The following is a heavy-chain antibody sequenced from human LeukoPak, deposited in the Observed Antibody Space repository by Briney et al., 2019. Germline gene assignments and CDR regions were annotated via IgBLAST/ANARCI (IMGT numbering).Heavy chain of an antibody. V-gene: IGHV4-38-2*02. Sequence: PSETLSLTCTVSGSSISSGSYWGWIRQPPGKGLEWIASIYHSGSTYYNPSLKSRVTISVDTSKNHFSLNLSSVTAADTAVYYCARLKLRGVITADYWGQGTLVTVSS. D-gene: IGHD3-10*01. CDR3: ARLKLRGVITADY. CDR1: GSSISSGSY. CDR2: IYHSGST. J-gene: IGHJ4*02.